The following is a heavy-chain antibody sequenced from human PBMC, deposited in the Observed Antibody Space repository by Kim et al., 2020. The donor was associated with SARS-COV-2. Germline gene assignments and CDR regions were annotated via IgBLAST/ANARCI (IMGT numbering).Heavy chain of an antibody. Sequence: QKFQGRVTITADESTSTAYMELSSLRSEDTAVYYCARTIVLGSYYYGMDVWGQGTTVTVSS. V-gene: IGHV1-69*01. CDR3: ARTIVLGSYYYGMDV. D-gene: IGHD3-10*01. J-gene: IGHJ6*02.